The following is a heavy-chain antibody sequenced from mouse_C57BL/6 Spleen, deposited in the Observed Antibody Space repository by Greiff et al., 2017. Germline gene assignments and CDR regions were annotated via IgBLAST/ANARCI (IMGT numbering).Heavy chain of an antibody. J-gene: IGHJ1*03. CDR2: IDPETGGT. V-gene: IGHV1-15*01. D-gene: IGHD2-4*01. CDR1: GYTFTDYE. CDR3: TRSDDYGPDWYFDV. Sequence: VQRVESGAELVRPGASVTLSCKASGYTFTDYEMHWVKQTPVHGLEWIGAIDPETGGTAYNQKFKGKAILTADKSSSTAYMELRSLTSEDSAVYYCTRSDDYGPDWYFDVWGTGTTVTVSS.